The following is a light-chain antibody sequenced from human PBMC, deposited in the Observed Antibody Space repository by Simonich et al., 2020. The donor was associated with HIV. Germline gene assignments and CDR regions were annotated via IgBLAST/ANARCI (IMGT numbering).Light chain of an antibody. Sequence: EIVMTQFPATLSVSPGERATLSCRARQSISNNLAWYQQKPVQAPRLLTNGASTRATGIPARFSGRGSGTELPLTRSSMQSEDFAVYYSQQYSNRPPTFGQGTKVEIK. V-gene: IGKV3-15*01. CDR3: QQYSNRPPT. CDR2: GAS. CDR1: QSISNN. J-gene: IGKJ1*01.